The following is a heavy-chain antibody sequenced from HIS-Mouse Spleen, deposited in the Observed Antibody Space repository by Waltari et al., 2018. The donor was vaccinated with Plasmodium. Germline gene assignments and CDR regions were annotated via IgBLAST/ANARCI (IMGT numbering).Heavy chain of an antibody. J-gene: IGHJ1*01. Sequence: QVQLVQSGAEVKKPGASVKVSCKASGYTFTGYYMHWVRQAPGQGLEWMGWINPNSVGTTYAQKFQGRVTMTRDTSISTAYMELSRLRSDDTAVYYCARVLGYKAAAGTFVEYFQHWGQGTLVTVSS. D-gene: IGHD6-13*01. V-gene: IGHV1-2*02. CDR3: ARVLGYKAAAGTFVEYFQH. CDR2: INPNSVGT. CDR1: GYTFTGYY.